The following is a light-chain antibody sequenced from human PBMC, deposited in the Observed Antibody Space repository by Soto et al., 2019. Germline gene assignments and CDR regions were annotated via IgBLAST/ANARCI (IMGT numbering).Light chain of an antibody. CDR2: SAS. CDR3: QHASSFPLT. CDR1: QAISSW. Sequence: IQMTQSPSSVSASVGDRVTITCRASQAISSWLAGYQQKPVHPPNLLIYSASTLRSVVPSRFSGSESGAVFTLTISNMQPEDFATYYCQHASSFPLTFGGGTKVEVK. J-gene: IGKJ4*01. V-gene: IGKV1-12*01.